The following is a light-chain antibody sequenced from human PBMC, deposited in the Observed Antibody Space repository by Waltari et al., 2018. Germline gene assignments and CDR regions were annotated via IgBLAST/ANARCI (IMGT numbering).Light chain of an antibody. Sequence: QSALTQPASVSGSPGQSITISCSGTSSDVGGYDSVSCYQQHPGKAPKLLIYDVSNRPSGVSNRFSGSKSDNTASLTISGLQAEDEADYYCSSYTSRSTLGIFGGGTKLTVL. CDR2: DVS. CDR1: SSDVGGYDS. CDR3: SSYTSRSTLGI. V-gene: IGLV2-14*03. J-gene: IGLJ2*01.